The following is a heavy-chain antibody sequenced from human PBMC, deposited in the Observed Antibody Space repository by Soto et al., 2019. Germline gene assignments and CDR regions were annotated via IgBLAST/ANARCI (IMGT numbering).Heavy chain of an antibody. CDR2: VSFDGKVT. Sequence: QVQLVESGGGMAQAGTSLRLSCTGSGFTFNSLSLHWVRQGPDKGLEWVAVVSFDGKVTYYADSVKGRCTVSRDISKNTIYLQANSLRPEDTAVYYCAREPYGDSQYFDYWGQGTPVTVSS. J-gene: IGHJ4*02. D-gene: IGHD2-21*02. CDR1: GFTFNSLS. V-gene: IGHV3-30*04. CDR3: AREPYGDSQYFDY.